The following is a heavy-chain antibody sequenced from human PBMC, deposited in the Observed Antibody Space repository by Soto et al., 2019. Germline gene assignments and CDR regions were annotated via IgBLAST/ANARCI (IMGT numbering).Heavy chain of an antibody. V-gene: IGHV4-34*01. CDR3: ARGGDSSGYTTFDY. D-gene: IGHD3-22*01. Sequence: QVQLQQWGAGLLKPSETLSLTCAVYGGSFSGYYWSWIRQPPGKGLEWIGEINHSGSTNYNPSLKSRVTISVDTSKNQFSLKLSSVTAADTAGYYCARGGDSSGYTTFDYWGQGTLVTVSS. CDR2: INHSGST. J-gene: IGHJ4*02. CDR1: GGSFSGYY.